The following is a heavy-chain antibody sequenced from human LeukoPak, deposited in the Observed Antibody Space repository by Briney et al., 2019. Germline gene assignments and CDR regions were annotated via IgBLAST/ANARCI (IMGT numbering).Heavy chain of an antibody. J-gene: IGHJ4*02. CDR1: GGSFSGYY. D-gene: IGHD2/OR15-2a*01. Sequence: SETLSLTCAVYGGSFSGYYWSWIRQPPGKGLEWIGEINHSGSTNYNPSLKSRVTISVDTSKNQFSLKLSSVTAADTAVYYCARAIPSMTPLDYWGQGTLVTVSS. CDR2: INHSGST. V-gene: IGHV4-34*01. CDR3: ARAIPSMTPLDY.